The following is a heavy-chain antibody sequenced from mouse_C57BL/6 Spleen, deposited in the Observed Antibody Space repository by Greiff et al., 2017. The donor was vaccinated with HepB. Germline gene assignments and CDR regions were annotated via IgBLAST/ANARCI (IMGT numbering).Heavy chain of an antibody. CDR2: IYPSDSET. CDR3: AREDLRQLRLGFAY. CDR1: GYTFTSYW. D-gene: IGHD3-2*02. Sequence: QVQLQQPGAELVRPGSSVKLSCKASGYTFTSYWMDWVKQRPGQGLEWIGNIYPSDSETHYNQKFKDKATLTVDKSSSTAYMQLSSLTSEDSAVYYCAREDLRQLRLGFAYWGQGTLVTVSA. V-gene: IGHV1-61*01. J-gene: IGHJ3*01.